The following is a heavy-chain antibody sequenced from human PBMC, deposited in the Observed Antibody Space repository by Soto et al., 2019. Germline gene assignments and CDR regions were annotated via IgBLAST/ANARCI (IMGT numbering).Heavy chain of an antibody. V-gene: IGHV3-48*01. CDR2: ISSSSSTI. CDR1: GFTFSSYS. CDR3: ARESDYVNWFXP. D-gene: IGHD4-17*01. J-gene: IGHJ5*02. Sequence: GGSLRLSCAASGFTFSSYSMNWVRQAPGKGLEWVSYISSSSSTIYYADSVKGRFTISRDNAKNSLYLQMNSLRAEDTAVYYCARESDYVNWFXPWSQGTLVTVSS.